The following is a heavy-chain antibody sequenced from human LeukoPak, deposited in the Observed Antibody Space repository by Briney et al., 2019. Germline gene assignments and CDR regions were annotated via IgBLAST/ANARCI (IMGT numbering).Heavy chain of an antibody. Sequence: ASVKVSCKASGSTFTNYGNSWVRQAPGPGHEWMRWYIAYNGNTNYAQKLQGRVTISTDTSTSTAYMELRSLRSDDTAVYYCARGSSGSYHYWGQGTLVTVSS. CDR1: GSTFTNYG. CDR2: YIAYNGNT. J-gene: IGHJ4*02. CDR3: ARGSSGSYHY. V-gene: IGHV1-18*01. D-gene: IGHD1-26*01.